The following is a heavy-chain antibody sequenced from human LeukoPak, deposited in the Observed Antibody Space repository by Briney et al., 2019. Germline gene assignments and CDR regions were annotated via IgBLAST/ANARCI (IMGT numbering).Heavy chain of an antibody. D-gene: IGHD4-23*01. V-gene: IGHV3-48*03. CDR1: GFTFSSYT. J-gene: IGHJ4*02. CDR2: ISSSGTTI. CDR3: ARDYGGSSPFDY. Sequence: GGSLRLSCAASGFTFSSYTMNWVRQAPGKGLEWVSYISSSGTTIYYADSVKGRFTISRDNAKNSLYLQMNSLRAEDTAVYYCARDYGGSSPFDYWGQGTLVTVSS.